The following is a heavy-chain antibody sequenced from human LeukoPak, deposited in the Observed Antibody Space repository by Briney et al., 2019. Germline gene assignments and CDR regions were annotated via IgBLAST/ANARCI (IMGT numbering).Heavy chain of an antibody. CDR2: ISSSSSYI. Sequence: GGSLRLSCAASGFTFSSYSMNWVRQAPGKGLEWVSSISSSSSYIYYADSVKGRFTISRDNAKNSLYLQMNSLRAEDTAVYYCARDACTSCRGGAVYYFDYWGQGTLVTVSS. D-gene: IGHD2-2*01. J-gene: IGHJ4*02. V-gene: IGHV3-21*01. CDR1: GFTFSSYS. CDR3: ARDACTSCRGGAVYYFDY.